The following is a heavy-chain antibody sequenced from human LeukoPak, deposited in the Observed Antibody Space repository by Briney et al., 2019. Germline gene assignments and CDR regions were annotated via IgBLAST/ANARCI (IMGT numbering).Heavy chain of an antibody. CDR2: INHSGST. CDR1: GGPFSGYY. D-gene: IGHD7-27*01. V-gene: IGHV4-34*01. J-gene: IGHJ4*02. Sequence: SETLSLTCAVYGGPFSGYYWSWIRQPPGKGLEWIGEINHSGSTNYNPSLKSRVTISVDTSKNQFSLKLCSVTAADTAVYYCARGRRLRNWGFSPQPFDYWGQGTLVTVSS. CDR3: ARGRRLRNWGFSPQPFDY.